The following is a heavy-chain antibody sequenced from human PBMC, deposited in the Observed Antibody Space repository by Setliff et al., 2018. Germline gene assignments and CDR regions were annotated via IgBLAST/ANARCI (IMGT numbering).Heavy chain of an antibody. CDR2: IYTDGST. CDR1: GFTVSSKY. J-gene: IGHJ3*02. D-gene: IGHD6-13*01. Sequence: GGSLRLSCAASGFTVSSKYMSWVRQAPGKGLEWVSVIYTDGSTYYADSVKGRFTISRDNSRNTLYLQMNSLRAEDTAVYYCASAGHSGSWFPFDAFHIWGQGTMVTVSS. V-gene: IGHV3-66*01. CDR3: ASAGHSGSWFPFDAFHI.